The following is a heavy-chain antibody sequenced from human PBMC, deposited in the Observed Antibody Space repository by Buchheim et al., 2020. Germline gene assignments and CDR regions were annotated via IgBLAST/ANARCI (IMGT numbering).Heavy chain of an antibody. CDR1: GGSFSGYY. V-gene: IGHV4-34*01. CDR2: INHSGST. CDR3: ARDVTDYGDYSSWYFDL. J-gene: IGHJ2*01. D-gene: IGHD4-17*01. Sequence: QVQLQQWCAGLLKPSETLSLTCAVYGGSFSGYYWSWIRQPPGKGLEWIGEINHSGSTNYNPSLKSRVTISVDTSKNQFSLKLSSVTAADTAVYYCARDVTDYGDYSSWYFDLWGRGTL.